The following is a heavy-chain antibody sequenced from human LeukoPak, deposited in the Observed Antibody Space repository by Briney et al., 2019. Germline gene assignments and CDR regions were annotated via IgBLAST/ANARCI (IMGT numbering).Heavy chain of an antibody. Sequence: GGSLRLSCAVSEFSFSSDWMSWVRQAPGKGLEWAAYINQDGSEKGYVDSVRGRFTISRDNAKNSLYLQMSNLRAEDTAVFYCARYRTYFDHWGQGTLVTVSS. CDR2: INQDGSEK. CDR1: EFSFSSDW. CDR3: ARYRTYFDH. V-gene: IGHV3-7*01. J-gene: IGHJ4*02. D-gene: IGHD1-1*01.